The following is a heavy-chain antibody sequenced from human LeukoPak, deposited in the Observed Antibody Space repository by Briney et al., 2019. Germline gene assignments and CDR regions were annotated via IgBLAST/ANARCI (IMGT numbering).Heavy chain of an antibody. Sequence: GASVKVSCKASGYTFTSYFMHWVRQAPGQGLEWTGIINPSGGSTSYAQKFQGRVTMTRATSTSTVYMELSSLRSEDTAVYYCARVELNYGMDVWGQGTTVTVSS. CDR1: GYTFTSYF. J-gene: IGHJ6*02. D-gene: IGHD1-7*01. CDR3: ARVELNYGMDV. V-gene: IGHV1-46*01. CDR2: INPSGGST.